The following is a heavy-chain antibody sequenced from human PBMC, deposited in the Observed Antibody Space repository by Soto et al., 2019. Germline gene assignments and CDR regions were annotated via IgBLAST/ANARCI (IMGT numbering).Heavy chain of an antibody. Sequence: VQLLESGGGLIQPGGSLRLSCTASGFTFSTYAFTWVRQAPGKGLEWVSTISVSGGSTYYADSVKGRFTISRDNSKNXXYLQMNSQRAEDTAVYYCARLAYCGGDCYLPFLRVWGQGTTVTVSS. CDR1: GFTFSTYA. CDR2: ISVSGGST. J-gene: IGHJ6*02. V-gene: IGHV3-23*01. D-gene: IGHD2-21*02. CDR3: ARLAYCGGDCYLPFLRV.